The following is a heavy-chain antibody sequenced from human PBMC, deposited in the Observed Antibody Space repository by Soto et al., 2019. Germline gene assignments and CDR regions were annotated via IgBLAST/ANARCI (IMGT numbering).Heavy chain of an antibody. CDR1: GYTFTSYG. D-gene: IGHD3-22*01. V-gene: IGHV1-18*01. CDR3: AFNYYDSSGENY. Sequence: ASVKVSCKASGYTFTSYGISWVRQAPGQGLEWMGWISAYNANTNYAQKLQGRVTMTTDTSTSTAYMELRSLRSDDTAVYYCAFNYYDSSGENYWGQGXLVTVYS. J-gene: IGHJ4*02. CDR2: ISAYNANT.